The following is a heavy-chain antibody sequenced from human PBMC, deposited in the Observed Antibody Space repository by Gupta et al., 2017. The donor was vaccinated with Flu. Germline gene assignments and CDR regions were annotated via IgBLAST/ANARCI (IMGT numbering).Heavy chain of an antibody. D-gene: IGHD4-17*01. V-gene: IGHV3-30*18. CDR1: GFIFSDYG. J-gene: IGHJ4*02. Sequence: QVQLVESGGGVVQPGRSLRLSCAASGFIFSDYGMHWVRQAPGKGLEWVAVISYDGSNKYYADSVKGRFTISRDNSQNTLYLQINSLRAEDTAVYYCAKSAGYGDYVVELDDWGQGTRVTVSA. CDR3: AKSAGYGDYVVELDD. CDR2: ISYDGSNK.